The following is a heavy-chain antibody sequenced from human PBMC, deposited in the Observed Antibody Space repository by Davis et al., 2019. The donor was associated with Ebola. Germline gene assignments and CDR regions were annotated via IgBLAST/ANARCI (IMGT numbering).Heavy chain of an antibody. CDR3: ARADFYCSGGSCYFPFDY. CDR2: IYYSGST. Sequence: MPSETLSLTCTVSGGSISNYYWSWIRQPPGKGLEWIGYIYYSGSTNYNPSLKSRVTISVDTSKNQFSLKLSSVTAADTAVYYCARADFYCSGGSCYFPFDYWGQGTLVTVSS. D-gene: IGHD2-15*01. CDR1: GGSISNYY. V-gene: IGHV4-59*01. J-gene: IGHJ4*02.